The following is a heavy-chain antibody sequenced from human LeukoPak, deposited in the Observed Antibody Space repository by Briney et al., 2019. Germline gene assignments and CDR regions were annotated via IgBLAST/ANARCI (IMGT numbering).Heavy chain of an antibody. CDR1: GYTFTGYY. V-gene: IGHV1-2*02. J-gene: IGHJ4*02. CDR3: ARPTLGDIVVDSFDY. CDR2: INPNSGGT. D-gene: IGHD2-2*01. Sequence: ASVKVSCKASGYTFTGYYMHWVRQAPGQGLEWMGWINPNSGGTNCAQKFQGRVTMTRDTSISTAYMELSRLRSDDTAVYYCARPTLGDIVVDSFDYWGQGTLVTVSS.